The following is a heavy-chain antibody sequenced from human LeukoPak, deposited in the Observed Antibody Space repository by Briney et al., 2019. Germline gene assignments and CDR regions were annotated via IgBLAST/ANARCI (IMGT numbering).Heavy chain of an antibody. CDR3: ARADYGDYTDYFDY. V-gene: IGHV1-18*01. CDR1: GYTFTSYG. D-gene: IGHD4-17*01. J-gene: IGHJ4*02. Sequence: GASVKVSCKASGYTFTSYGISWVRQAPGQGLEWMGLISAYNGNTSYAQKLQVRGTMSTDTSTSTVYMELRSLSSDDTDVYYSARADYGDYTDYFDYWGQGTLVTVSS. CDR2: ISAYNGNT.